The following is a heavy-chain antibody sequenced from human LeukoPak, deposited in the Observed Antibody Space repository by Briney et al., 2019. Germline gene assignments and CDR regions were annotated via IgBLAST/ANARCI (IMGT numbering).Heavy chain of an antibody. CDR3: AKGWSTVVTGYDP. V-gene: IGHV3-30*02. CDR2: IKFHGHET. D-gene: IGHD4-23*01. CDR1: GFNFNNYD. Sequence: GGSLRLSCVASGFNFNNYDLHWVRQAPGKGLEWVAFIKFHGHETFYADSVEGRFTFSRDNSRNTLYLQMNSLRSEDTAVYYCAKGWSTVVTGYDPWGQGTLVTVSS. J-gene: IGHJ5*02.